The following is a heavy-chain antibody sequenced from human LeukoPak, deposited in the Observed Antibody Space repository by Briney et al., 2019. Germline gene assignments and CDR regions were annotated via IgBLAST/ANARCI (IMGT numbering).Heavy chain of an antibody. V-gene: IGHV3-72*01. D-gene: IGHD3-10*01. CDR2: TKNKAYSYST. CDR1: GLTSSDYY. J-gene: IGHJ5*02. CDR3: ARVHSPYGGPGWFDP. Sequence: GGSLRLSCAASGLTSSDYYMGWVRQAPGKGLEWVGLTKNKAYSYSTEYAASVEGRFTISRDDSKNSLCLQMNSLKSEDTAVYYCARVHSPYGGPGWFDPWGQGTLVTVSS.